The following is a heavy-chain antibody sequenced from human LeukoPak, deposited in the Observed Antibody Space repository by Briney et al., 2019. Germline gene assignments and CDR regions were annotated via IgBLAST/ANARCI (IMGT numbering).Heavy chain of an antibody. CDR3: ARPRDYDSSGYYYV. J-gene: IGHJ4*02. Sequence: SETLSLTCAVYGGSFSGYYWSWIRQPPGKGLEWIGEINHSGSTNYNPSLKSRVTIPVDTSKNQFSLKLSSVTAADTAVYYCARPRDYDSSGYYYVWGQGTLVTVSS. CDR2: INHSGST. D-gene: IGHD3-22*01. CDR1: GGSFSGYY. V-gene: IGHV4-34*01.